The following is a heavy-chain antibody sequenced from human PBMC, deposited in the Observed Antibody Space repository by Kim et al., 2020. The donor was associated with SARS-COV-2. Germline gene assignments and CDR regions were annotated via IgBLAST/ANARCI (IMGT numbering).Heavy chain of an antibody. V-gene: IGHV1-69*04. CDR2: IIPIHGIA. CDR3: ARGILRFLEWNGNYYYMYV. J-gene: IGHJ6*03. D-gene: IGHD3-3*01. CDR1: GGTFSSYA. Sequence: SVKVSCKASGGTFSSYAISWVRQAPGQGLEWMGRIIPIHGIANYAQKFQGRVTITADKSTSTAYMELSSLRSEDTAVYYCARGILRFLEWNGNYYYMYVWGKGTTVTVSS.